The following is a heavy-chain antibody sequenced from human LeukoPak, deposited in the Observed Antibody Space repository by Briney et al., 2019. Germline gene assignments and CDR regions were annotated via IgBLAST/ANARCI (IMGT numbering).Heavy chain of an antibody. CDR1: GYTFTGYY. CDR2: INPNSGGT. V-gene: IGHV1-2*02. J-gene: IGHJ6*03. Sequence: GASVKVSCKASGYTFTGYYMHWVRQAPGQGLEWMGWINPNSGGTNYAQKFQGRVTMTRDTSISTAYMELGRLRSDDTAVYYCARDRGVDYCSGGSCSHYYYYMDVWGKGTTVTISS. CDR3: ARDRGVDYCSGGSCSHYYYYMDV. D-gene: IGHD2-15*01.